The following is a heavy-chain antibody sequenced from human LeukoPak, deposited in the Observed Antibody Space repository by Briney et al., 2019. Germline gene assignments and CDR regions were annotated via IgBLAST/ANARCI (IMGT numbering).Heavy chain of an antibody. V-gene: IGHV3-48*01. CDR1: GFTFSSYS. CDR3: ARDTFDCSSTSCYIKTFDY. J-gene: IGHJ4*02. D-gene: IGHD2-2*02. CDR2: ISSSSTI. Sequence: GGSLRLSCAASGFTFSSYSMNWVRQAPGKGLEWVSYISSSSTIYYADSVKGRFTISRDNAKNSLYLQMNSLRAEDTAVYYCARDTFDCSSTSCYIKTFDYWGQGTLVTVSS.